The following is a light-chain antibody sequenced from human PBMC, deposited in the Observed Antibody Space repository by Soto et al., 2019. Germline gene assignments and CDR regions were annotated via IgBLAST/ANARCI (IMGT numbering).Light chain of an antibody. J-gene: IGLJ2*01. Sequence: QSALTQPASVSGSPGQSITISCTGTSSDIGSYNLVSWYQQHPGKVPKLIIYEGSNRPSGISNRFSGSKSGSTASLTISGLQAEDEADYYCCSYVHSSTWIFGGGTKVTVL. CDR2: EGS. CDR1: SSDIGSYNL. V-gene: IGLV2-23*01. CDR3: CSYVHSSTWI.